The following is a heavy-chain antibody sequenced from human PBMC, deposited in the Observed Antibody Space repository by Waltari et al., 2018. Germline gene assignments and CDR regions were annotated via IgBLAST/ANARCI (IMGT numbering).Heavy chain of an antibody. J-gene: IGHJ6*03. CDR1: GFTFDDYA. CDR2: ISWNSGSI. V-gene: IGHV3-9*01. CDR3: AKGPYYYYYYMDV. Sequence: EVQLVESGGGLVQPGRSLRLSCAASGFTFDDYAMHWVRQAPGKGLEWVSGISWNSGSIGYADSVKGRFTISRDNAKNSLYLQMNSLRAEDTALYYCAKGPYYYYYYMDVWGKGTTVTVSS.